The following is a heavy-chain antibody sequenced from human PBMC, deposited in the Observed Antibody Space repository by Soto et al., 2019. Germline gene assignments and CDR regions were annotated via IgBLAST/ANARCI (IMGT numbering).Heavy chain of an antibody. CDR2: INAGNGNT. J-gene: IGHJ4*02. D-gene: IGHD6-19*01. CDR3: ARDGPQRWLVRYYFDY. V-gene: IGHV1-3*01. Sequence: ASVKVSCKAAGYTFTSYAMHLVRQAPGQRLEWMGWINAGNGNTKYSQKFQGRVTITRDTSASTAYMELSSLRSEDTAVYYCARDGPQRWLVRYYFDYWGQGTLVTVSS. CDR1: GYTFTSYA.